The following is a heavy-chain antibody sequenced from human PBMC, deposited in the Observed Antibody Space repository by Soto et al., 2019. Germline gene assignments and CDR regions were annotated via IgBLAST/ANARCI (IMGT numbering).Heavy chain of an antibody. CDR1: GFTFSSYG. J-gene: IGHJ4*02. CDR2: ISYDGSNK. V-gene: IGHV3-30*18. Sequence: GGSLRLSCAASGFTFSSYGMHWVRQAPGKGLEWVAVISYDGSNKYYADSVKGRFTISRDNSKNTLYLQMNSLRAADTAVYYCAKDLGPDYVWGSYHKNPLPDYWGQGTLVTVSS. CDR3: AKDLGPDYVWGSYHKNPLPDY. D-gene: IGHD3-16*02.